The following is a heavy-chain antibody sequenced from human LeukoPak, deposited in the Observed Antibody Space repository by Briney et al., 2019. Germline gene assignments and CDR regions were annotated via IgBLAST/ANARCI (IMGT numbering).Heavy chain of an antibody. D-gene: IGHD5-24*01. CDR1: GFTFSDSA. J-gene: IGHJ4*02. CDR3: ANGRPQFFDY. Sequence: GGSLRLSCAVSGFTFSDSAMSCVRHAPGRGLEWGSTISGSGGSTSSADSVKGGFTISRDNSRKKLYLQMNTMRAEDTGIYYRANGRPQFFDYWGQGTLVTVSS. CDR2: ISGSGGST. V-gene: IGHV3-23*01.